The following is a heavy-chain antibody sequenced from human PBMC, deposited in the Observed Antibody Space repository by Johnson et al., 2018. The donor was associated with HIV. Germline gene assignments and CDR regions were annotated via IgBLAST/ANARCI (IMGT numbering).Heavy chain of an antibody. V-gene: IGHV3-74*03. D-gene: IGHD3-10*01. CDR1: GFTFDDYA. CDR2: INSDGSDT. Sequence: VQLVESGGGVVQPGRSLKLSCAASGFTFDDYAMHWVRQTPGKGLEWVSRINSDGSDTAYADSVNGRFTISRDNAKKTLYLQMNSLRAEDTAVYYCAKSTQASILRESGPYGAFDIWGRGTMVTVSS. J-gene: IGHJ3*02. CDR3: AKSTQASILRESGPYGAFDI.